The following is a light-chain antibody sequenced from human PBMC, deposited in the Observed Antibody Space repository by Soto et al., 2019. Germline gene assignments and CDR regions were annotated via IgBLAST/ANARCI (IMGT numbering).Light chain of an antibody. J-gene: IGLJ3*02. CDR1: SSDVGTYDR. Sequence: QSALTQPPSVSGSPGQSVTISCTGTSSDVGTYDRVSWYQQPPGTAPKLMIYEVSNRPSGVPDRFSGSKSGNTASLTISGLQAEEEADYYCSSYTGTSTPWVFGGGTKVTVL. CDR3: SSYTGTSTPWV. CDR2: EVS. V-gene: IGLV2-18*02.